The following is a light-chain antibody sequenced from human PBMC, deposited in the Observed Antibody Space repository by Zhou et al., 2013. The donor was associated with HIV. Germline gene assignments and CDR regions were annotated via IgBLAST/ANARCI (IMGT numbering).Light chain of an antibody. V-gene: IGKV1D-12*01. CDR3: QQANSFPIT. CDR1: QAISGW. J-gene: IGKJ5*01. Sequence: GDRVIITCRASQAISGWLAWYQQKPGKAPKLLIYAASSLQSGVPSRFSGSGSGTDFTLTISSLQPEDFATYYCQQANSFPITFGQGTRLEIK. CDR2: AAS.